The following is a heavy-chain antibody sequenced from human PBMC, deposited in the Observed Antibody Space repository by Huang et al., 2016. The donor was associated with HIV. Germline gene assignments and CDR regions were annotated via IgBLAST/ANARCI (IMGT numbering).Heavy chain of an antibody. CDR3: ARWMSSGSYYYFDF. CDR1: ENNFNTYW. Sequence: ELQLVQSGAEVKKPGESPKISCKGSENNFNTYWIGWVRQMPGKGLEWMGIIHPGDSDTRYSPSFRGQVTFSADKSINTAYLQWTYLKASDTAMYYCARWMSSGSYYYFDFWGQGTLVTVSS. D-gene: IGHD1-26*01. CDR2: IHPGDSDT. J-gene: IGHJ4*02. V-gene: IGHV5-51*01.